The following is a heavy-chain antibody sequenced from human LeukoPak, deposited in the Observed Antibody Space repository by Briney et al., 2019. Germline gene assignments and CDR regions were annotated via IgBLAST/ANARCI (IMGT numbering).Heavy chain of an antibody. CDR2: IIPVFGTA. J-gene: IGHJ4*02. CDR1: GGTFSSYA. Sequence: ASVKVSCKASGGTFSSYAISWVRQAPGQGLEWMGGIIPVFGTANYAQKFQGRFTITTDESTSTAYMELSSLRSEDTAVYYCARHSGGSNSYYFDYWGQGTLVTVSS. CDR3: ARHSGGSNSYYFDY. V-gene: IGHV1-69*05. D-gene: IGHD2-15*01.